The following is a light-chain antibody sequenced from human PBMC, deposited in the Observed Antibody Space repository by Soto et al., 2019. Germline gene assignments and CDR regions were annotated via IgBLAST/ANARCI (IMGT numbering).Light chain of an antibody. V-gene: IGLV1-44*01. J-gene: IGLJ1*01. CDR3: SSYTSSSTVGV. Sequence: QSVLTQPPSASGTPGQRVTISCSGSSSNIGRNTVNWYQHLAGTAPKLLIYSNYQRPSGVSHRFSGSKSGNTASLTISGLQAEDEADYYCSSYTSSSTVGVFGTGTKLTVL. CDR2: SNY. CDR1: SSNIGRNT.